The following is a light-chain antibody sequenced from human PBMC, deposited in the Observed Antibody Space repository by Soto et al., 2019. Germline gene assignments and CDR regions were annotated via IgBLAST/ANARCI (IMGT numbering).Light chain of an antibody. CDR1: SSDVGASNY. J-gene: IGLJ2*01. V-gene: IGLV2-14*03. CDR3: SSHTGSSTLVV. CDR2: DVS. Sequence: QSALTQPASVSGSPGQSVTVSCTGSSSDVGASNYVSWYQQHPGNAPKLIICDVSNRPSGVSNRFSGSKSGNTASLTISGLQAEDEADYYCSSHTGSSTLVVFGGGTKVTVL.